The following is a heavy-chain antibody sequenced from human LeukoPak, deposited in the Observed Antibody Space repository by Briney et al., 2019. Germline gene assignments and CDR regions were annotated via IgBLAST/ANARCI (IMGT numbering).Heavy chain of an antibody. CDR2: IRSNLYGGTP. Sequence: GGSLRLSCAASGFTFSSYSMNWVRQAPGKGLEWVGFIRSNLYGGTPEYAASVKGRFTISRDDSNSIAYLEMDSLKTDDTAVYYCTRDQTPYYWGQGTLVTVSS. CDR3: TRDQTPYY. V-gene: IGHV3-49*04. J-gene: IGHJ4*02. CDR1: GFTFSSYS.